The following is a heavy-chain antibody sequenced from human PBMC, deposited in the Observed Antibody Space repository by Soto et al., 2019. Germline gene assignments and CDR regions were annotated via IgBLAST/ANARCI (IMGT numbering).Heavy chain of an antibody. J-gene: IGHJ4*02. CDR1: GGSISRYY. Sequence: PSETLSLTCTVSGGSISRYYWSWIRQPPGKGLEWIGYMYHSGSTYYNPSLKSRVTISIDRSKNQFSLKLSSVTAADTAVYYCARSGELLTLDYWGQGTLVTVSS. CDR3: ARSGELLTLDY. D-gene: IGHD1-26*01. V-gene: IGHV4-59*12. CDR2: MYHSGST.